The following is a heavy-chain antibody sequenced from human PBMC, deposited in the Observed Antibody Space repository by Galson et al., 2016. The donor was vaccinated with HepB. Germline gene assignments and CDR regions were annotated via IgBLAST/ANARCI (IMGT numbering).Heavy chain of an antibody. J-gene: IGHJ4*02. CDR2: INPGDGST. V-gene: IGHV1-46*01. D-gene: IGHD6-13*01. Sequence: SVKVSCKASGYTFTPYYTHWVRQAPGQGLEWMGLINPGDGSTSYAQKFQGRVTMTRDTSTSTVYMELSSLTSEDTAVYYCARGSSWSLYCFDYWGQGTLVTVSS. CDR1: GYTFTPYY. CDR3: ARGSSWSLYCFDY.